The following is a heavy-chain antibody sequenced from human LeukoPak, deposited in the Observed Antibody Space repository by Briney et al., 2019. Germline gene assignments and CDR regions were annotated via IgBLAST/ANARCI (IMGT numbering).Heavy chain of an antibody. CDR1: GGSISSSSYY. V-gene: IGHV4-39*07. D-gene: IGHD5-18*01. J-gene: IGHJ4*02. Sequence: SETLSLTCTVSGGSISSSSYYWGWIRQPPGKGLEWIGSIYYSGSTYYNPSLKSRVTISVDTSKNQFSLRLSSVTAADTAVYYCAREDTAMADGFDYWGQGTLVTVSS. CDR2: IYYSGST. CDR3: AREDTAMADGFDY.